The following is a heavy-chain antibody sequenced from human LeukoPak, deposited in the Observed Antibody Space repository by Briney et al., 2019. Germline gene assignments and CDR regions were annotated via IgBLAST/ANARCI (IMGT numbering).Heavy chain of an antibody. CDR2: ISDSGST. Sequence: GGSLRLSCAASGFTFSSYAMNWVRQAPGKGLEWVSLISDSGSTYYADSVKGRFTISRDNSKNTLYLQMNSLRAEDTAVYYCAKDYRPGTGAFDYWGQGTLVTVSS. J-gene: IGHJ4*02. D-gene: IGHD6-13*01. CDR1: GFTFSSYA. V-gene: IGHV3-23*01. CDR3: AKDYRPGTGAFDY.